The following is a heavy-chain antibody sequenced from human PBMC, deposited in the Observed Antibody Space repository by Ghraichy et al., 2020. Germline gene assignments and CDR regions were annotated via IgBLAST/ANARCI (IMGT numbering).Heavy chain of an antibody. CDR1: GFTFSSYA. V-gene: IGHV3-23*01. CDR3: AKERQPGYSSSWDVDY. Sequence: GGSLRLSCAASGFTFSSYAMSWVRQAPGKGLEWVSAISGSGGSTYYADSVKGRFTISRDNSKNTLYLQMNSLRAEDTAVYYCAKERQPGYSSSWDVDYWGQGTLVTVSS. CDR2: ISGSGGST. D-gene: IGHD6-13*01. J-gene: IGHJ4*02.